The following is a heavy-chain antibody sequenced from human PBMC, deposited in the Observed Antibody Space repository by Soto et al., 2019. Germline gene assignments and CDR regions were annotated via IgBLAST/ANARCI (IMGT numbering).Heavy chain of an antibody. D-gene: IGHD3-9*01. J-gene: IGHJ6*02. V-gene: IGHV3-30*18. Sequence: GGSLRLSCAASGFTFSSYGMHWVRQAPGKGLEWVAVISYDGSNTYYADSVKGRFTISRDNSKNTLYLQMNSLRAEDTAVYYFAKDLSLIGSSVHYGMDDWGQGTTVTVYS. CDR3: AKDLSLIGSSVHYGMDD. CDR1: GFTFSSYG. CDR2: ISYDGSNT.